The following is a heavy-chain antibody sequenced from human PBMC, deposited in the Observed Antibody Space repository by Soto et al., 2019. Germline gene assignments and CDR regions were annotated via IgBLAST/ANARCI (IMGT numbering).Heavy chain of an antibody. CDR2: IYYSGNT. J-gene: IGHJ4*02. D-gene: IGHD3-10*01. CDR1: GGSISGHF. V-gene: IGHV4-59*11. Sequence: PSETLSLTCSVSGGSISGHFWSWIRQPPGKGLEWIGYIYYSGNTNYNPSLKSRVTISVDTSKNQFSLKLSSVTAADTAVYYCARSPYYYGSGSYSDYWGQGTLVTVS. CDR3: ARSPYYYGSGSYSDY.